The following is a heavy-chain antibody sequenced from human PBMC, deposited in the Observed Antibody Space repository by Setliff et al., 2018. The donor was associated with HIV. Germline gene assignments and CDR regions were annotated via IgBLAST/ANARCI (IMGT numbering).Heavy chain of an antibody. CDR1: GYSLTDLS. CDR3: ARKAGTTLHYHYYYMDV. J-gene: IGHJ6*03. D-gene: IGHD1-7*01. Sequence: ASVKVSCKVSGYSLTDLSIHWVRQAPGKGLEWMGGFDPEDGETVYAQKLQGRVTMTEDTSTDTAYMELSSLRSEDTAMYYCARKAGTTLHYHYYYMDVWGKGTTVTVSS. V-gene: IGHV1-24*01. CDR2: FDPEDGET.